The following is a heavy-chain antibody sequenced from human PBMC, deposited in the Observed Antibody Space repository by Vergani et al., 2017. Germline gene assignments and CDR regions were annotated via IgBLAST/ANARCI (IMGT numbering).Heavy chain of an antibody. CDR1: GASMSSVGYY. V-gene: IGHV4-61*02. D-gene: IGHD2-21*01. Sequence: QVRLEESGPGLVKPSETLSLTCTVSGASMSSVGYYWTWIRQSAGKRLEWIGDILGSGTANYNPSFQGRVSMSVATSKNQFSLTLSSVTATDTAVYYCARSQGDYWYFDLWGPGSLVTVSS. CDR3: ARSQGDYWYFDL. CDR2: ILGSGTA. J-gene: IGHJ2*01.